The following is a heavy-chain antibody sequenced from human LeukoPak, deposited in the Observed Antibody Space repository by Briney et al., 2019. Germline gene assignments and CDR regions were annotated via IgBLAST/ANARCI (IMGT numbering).Heavy chain of an antibody. J-gene: IGHJ6*02. Sequence: SETLSLTCTVSGGSISSYYWSWIRQPPGKGLEWIGYIYYSGSTNYNPSLKSRVTISVDTSKNQFSLKLSSVTAADTAVYYCARHDQAYYYYYGMDVWGQGTTVTVSS. CDR3: ARHDQAYYYYYGMDV. V-gene: IGHV4-59*08. CDR1: GGSISSYY. CDR2: IYYSGST.